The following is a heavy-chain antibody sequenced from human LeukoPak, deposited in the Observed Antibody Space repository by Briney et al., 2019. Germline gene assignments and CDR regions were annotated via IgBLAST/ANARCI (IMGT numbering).Heavy chain of an antibody. CDR3: AKVLRYFDWLSPFDY. V-gene: IGHV3-30*02. CDR2: IRYDGSNK. CDR1: GFTFSSYW. J-gene: IGHJ4*02. D-gene: IGHD3-9*01. Sequence: GGSLRLSCAVSGFTFSSYWMNWVRQAPGKGLEWVAFIRYDGSNKYYADSVKGRFTISRDNSKNTLYLQMNSLRAEDTAVYYCAKVLRYFDWLSPFDYWGQGTLVTVSS.